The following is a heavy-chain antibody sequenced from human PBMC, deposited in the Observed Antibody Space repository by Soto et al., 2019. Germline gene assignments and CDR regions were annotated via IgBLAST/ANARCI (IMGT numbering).Heavy chain of an antibody. CDR2: IIPIFGTA. D-gene: IGHD3-9*01. V-gene: IGHV1-69*12. J-gene: IGHJ4*02. CDR3: ARDPHLTGQPEEGN. Sequence: QVQLVQSGAEVKKPGSSVKVSCKASGGTFSSYAISWVRQAAGQGLEWMGGIIPIFGTATYAPKFQGRVTITEEESTITAYMELSSLRSEDTAVYYCARDPHLTGQPEEGNWGQGTLVTVSA. CDR1: GGTFSSYA.